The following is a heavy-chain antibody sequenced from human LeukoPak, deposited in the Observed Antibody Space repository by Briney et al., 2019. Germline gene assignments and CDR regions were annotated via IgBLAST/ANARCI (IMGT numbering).Heavy chain of an antibody. V-gene: IGHV3-23*01. J-gene: IGHJ4*02. CDR2: ISGSGGST. Sequence: GGSLRLSCAASGFTFSTYAMSWVRQAPGKGLEWVSAISGSGGSTYYADSVKGRFTISRDNAKNSLYLQMNSLRAEDTAVYYCARKYSGSYFDYWGQGTLVTVSS. CDR3: ARKYSGSYFDY. D-gene: IGHD1-26*01. CDR1: GFTFSTYA.